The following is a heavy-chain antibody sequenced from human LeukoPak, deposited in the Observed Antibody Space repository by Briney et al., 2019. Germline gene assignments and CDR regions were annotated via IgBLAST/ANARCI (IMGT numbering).Heavy chain of an antibody. D-gene: IGHD4-17*01. Sequence: PSETLSLTCTVSGGSISSGGYYWSWIRQPPGKGLEWIGEINHSGSTNYNPSLKSRVTISVDTSKNQFSLKLSSVTAADTAVYYCARTGMTTVTAGAFDIWGQGTMVTVSS. CDR3: ARTGMTTVTAGAFDI. V-gene: IGHV4-39*07. CDR2: INHSGST. CDR1: GGSISSGGYY. J-gene: IGHJ3*02.